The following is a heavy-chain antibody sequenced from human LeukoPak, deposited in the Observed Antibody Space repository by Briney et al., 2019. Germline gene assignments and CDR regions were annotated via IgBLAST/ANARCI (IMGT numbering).Heavy chain of an antibody. CDR1: GASISAFH. CDR2: IYSSGST. Sequence: SETLSLTCTVSGASISAFHWTWFRQPAGKGLEWIGLIYSSGSTLFNPSLKSRVTMSVDLTKNQPSLKLTSVTAADTAMYYCARKDGDYWGRGTLVTVSS. J-gene: IGHJ4*02. CDR3: ARKDGDY. V-gene: IGHV4-4*07.